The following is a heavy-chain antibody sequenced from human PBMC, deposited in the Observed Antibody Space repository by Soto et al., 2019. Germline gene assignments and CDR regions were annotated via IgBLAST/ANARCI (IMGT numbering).Heavy chain of an antibody. Sequence: ASVKVSCKASGYTFTSYGISWVRQAPGQGLEWMGWISAYNGNTNYAQKLQGRVTMTTDTSTSTAYMELRSLRSDDTAVYYCARDLGIAVAGTNVFDIWGKGTMVTVSS. CDR2: ISAYNGNT. CDR3: ARDLGIAVAGTNVFDI. D-gene: IGHD6-19*01. J-gene: IGHJ3*02. CDR1: GYTFTSYG. V-gene: IGHV1-18*01.